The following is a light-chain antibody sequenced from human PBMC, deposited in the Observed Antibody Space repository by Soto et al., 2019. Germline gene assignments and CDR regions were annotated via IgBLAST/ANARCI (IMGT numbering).Light chain of an antibody. CDR1: SSDIGGYNS. J-gene: IGLJ2*01. V-gene: IGLV2-14*01. CDR3: SSYTSSNTVI. Sequence: QSALTQPASVSGSPGQSITISCTGTSSDIGGYNSVSWYQQHPGKAPKLMIYDVSNRPLGVSNRFSGSKSVNTASLTISGLQAEDEADYYCSSYTSSNTVIFGGGTKLTVL. CDR2: DVS.